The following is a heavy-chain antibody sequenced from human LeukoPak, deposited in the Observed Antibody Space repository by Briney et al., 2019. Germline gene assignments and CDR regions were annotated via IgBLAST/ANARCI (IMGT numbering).Heavy chain of an antibody. D-gene: IGHD6-6*01. J-gene: IGHJ4*02. V-gene: IGHV1-2*02. CDR3: ARGGPYSSSSLDY. Sequence: ASVKVSCKASGYTFTGYYMHWVRQAPGQGLEWMGWINPNSGGTNYAQKFQGRVTMTRDTSISTAYMELSSLRSEDTAVYYCARGGPYSSSSLDYWGQGTLVTVSS. CDR2: INPNSGGT. CDR1: GYTFTGYY.